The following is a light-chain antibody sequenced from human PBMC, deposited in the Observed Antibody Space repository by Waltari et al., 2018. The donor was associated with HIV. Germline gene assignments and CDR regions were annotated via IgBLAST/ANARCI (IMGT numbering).Light chain of an antibody. J-gene: IGKJ2*01. CDR1: QSVLYSSNNKNY. CDR3: QQYYSTPYT. Sequence: DIVMTQSPDSLTVFLGERATINCKSSQSVLYSSNNKNYLAWYQQKAGQPPKLLMYWASTRESGVPDRCSASGSGTDFSLTISSLQAEDVAVYYCQQYYSTPYTFGQGTKLEIK. CDR2: WAS. V-gene: IGKV4-1*01.